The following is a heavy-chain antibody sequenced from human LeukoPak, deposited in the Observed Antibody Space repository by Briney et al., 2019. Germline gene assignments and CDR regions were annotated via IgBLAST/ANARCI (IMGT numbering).Heavy chain of an antibody. CDR1: GYTFTSYD. CDR2: MNPNSGNT. J-gene: IGHJ4*02. V-gene: IGHV1-8*01. Sequence: ASVKVSCKASGYTFTSYDINWVRQATGQGLEWMGWMNPNSGNTGYAQKFQGRVTMTRNTSISTAYMELSSLRSEDTAVYYCARDCSGGSCYSGFGLDYWGQGTLVTDSS. CDR3: ARDCSGGSCYSGFGLDY. D-gene: IGHD2-15*01.